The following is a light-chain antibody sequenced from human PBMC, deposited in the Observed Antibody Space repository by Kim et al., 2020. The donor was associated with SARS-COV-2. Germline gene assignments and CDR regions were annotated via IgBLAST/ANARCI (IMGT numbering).Light chain of an antibody. CDR3: SSFTSSTTLA. V-gene: IGLV2-14*03. J-gene: IGLJ1*01. Sequence: GQSITISCRGTGSDIGGYNFVSWYQHYPDKAPRLIISNVSERPLGVSNRFSGSKSGNTASLTISGLQAEDEAVYYCSSFTSSTTLALGSGTRVTVL. CDR1: GSDIGGYNF. CDR2: NVS.